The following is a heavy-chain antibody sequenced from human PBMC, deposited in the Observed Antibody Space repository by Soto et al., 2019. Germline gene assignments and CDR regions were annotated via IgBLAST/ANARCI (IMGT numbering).Heavy chain of an antibody. CDR2: IRAYNGNT. CDR1: GYTFTSYG. D-gene: IGHD2-21*02. Sequence: QVQLVQSGAEVKKPGASVKVSCKASGYTFTSYGISWVRQAPGQGLEWMGWIRAYNGNTNYAQKLQGRVTMTTYTSTSTAYMELRRLRSDDTAVYYGARDVVRGDCRGACSGDAFDIWGQATMVSVSS. CDR3: ARDVVRGDCRGACSGDAFDI. J-gene: IGHJ3*02. V-gene: IGHV1-18*01.